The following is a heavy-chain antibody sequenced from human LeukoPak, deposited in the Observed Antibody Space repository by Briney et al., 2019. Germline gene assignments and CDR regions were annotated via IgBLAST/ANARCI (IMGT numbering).Heavy chain of an antibody. CDR2: ISGGGRST. Sequence: GGSLRLSCAASGFTFTTYGMSWVRQAPGKGLEWVSSISGGGRSTYYADSVKGRFTISRDNSKNTLYLQMNSLRAEDTAVYYCAKDLSVAAGEDAFDIWGQGTMVTVSS. CDR1: GFTFTTYG. CDR3: AKDLSVAAGEDAFDI. V-gene: IGHV3-23*01. D-gene: IGHD6-13*01. J-gene: IGHJ3*02.